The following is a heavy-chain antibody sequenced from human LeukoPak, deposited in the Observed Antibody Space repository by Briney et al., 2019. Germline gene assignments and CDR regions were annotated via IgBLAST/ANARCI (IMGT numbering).Heavy chain of an antibody. CDR1: GFTFSSYA. CDR3: AKDQGDYDFWSGYYTGSGNRVPY. J-gene: IGHJ4*02. D-gene: IGHD3-3*01. Sequence: QPGGSLRLSCAASGFTFSSYAMSWVRQAPGKGLEWVSAISGSGGSTYYADSVKGRFTISRDNSKNTLYLQMNSLRAEDTAVYYCAKDQGDYDFWSGYYTGSGNRVPYWGQGTLVTVSS. V-gene: IGHV3-23*01. CDR2: ISGSGGST.